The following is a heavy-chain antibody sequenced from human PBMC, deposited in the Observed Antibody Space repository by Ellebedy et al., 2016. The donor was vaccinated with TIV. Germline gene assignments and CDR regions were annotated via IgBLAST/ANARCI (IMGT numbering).Heavy chain of an antibody. CDR2: ISTSSSYT. J-gene: IGHJ4*02. V-gene: IGHV3-11*06. D-gene: IGHD3-10*01. Sequence: PGGSLRLSCAASGFTFSDYYMSWIRQAPGKGLEWVSYISTSSSYTNYADSVKGRFTISRDDAKNSLYLQMNSLRAEDTAVYYCAREVQSFMAGFGLDVWGQGTLVTVSS. CDR3: AREVQSFMAGFGLDV. CDR1: GFTFSDYY.